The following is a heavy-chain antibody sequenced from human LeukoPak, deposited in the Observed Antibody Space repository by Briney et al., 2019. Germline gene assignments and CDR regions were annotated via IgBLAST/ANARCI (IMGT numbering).Heavy chain of an antibody. J-gene: IGHJ5*02. V-gene: IGHV4-39*07. CDR3: ARAVAGWFDP. Sequence: SETLSLTCTVSGGSISSNSYSWGWTRQPPGKGLEWIASMSYSGSTYYNPSLKSRVAISVDTSKNQFSLKLSSVTAADTAVYYCARAVAGWFDPWGQGTLVTVSS. CDR1: GGSISSNSYS. D-gene: IGHD3-10*01. CDR2: MSYSGST.